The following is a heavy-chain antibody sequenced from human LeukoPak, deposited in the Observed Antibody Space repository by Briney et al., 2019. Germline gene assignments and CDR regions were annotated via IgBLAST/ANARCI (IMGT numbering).Heavy chain of an antibody. D-gene: IGHD3-10*01. Sequence: PGGSLRLSCAASGLTFSSYAMNWVRQAPGKGLEWVSAISGGGTPYYADSVKGRFTISRDNSKNTLYLQMKSLRVDDTAVYYCAKPIYGSGKDYWGQGTLVTVSS. V-gene: IGHV3-23*01. CDR1: GLTFSSYA. CDR3: AKPIYGSGKDY. CDR2: ISGGGTP. J-gene: IGHJ4*02.